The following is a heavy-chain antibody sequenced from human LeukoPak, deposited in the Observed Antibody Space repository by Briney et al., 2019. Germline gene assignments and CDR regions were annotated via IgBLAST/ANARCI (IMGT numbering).Heavy chain of an antibody. V-gene: IGHV3-30-3*01. J-gene: IGHJ3*02. CDR2: ISYDGSNK. CDR1: GFTFSSYA. CDR3: AREVGDYYDSSGYWDAFDI. Sequence: GGSLRLSCAASGFTFSSYAMHWVRQAPGKGLEWVAVISYDGSNKYYADSVKGRFTTSRDNSKNTLYLQMNSLRAEDTAVYYCAREVGDYYDSSGYWDAFDIWGQGTMVTVSS. D-gene: IGHD3-22*01.